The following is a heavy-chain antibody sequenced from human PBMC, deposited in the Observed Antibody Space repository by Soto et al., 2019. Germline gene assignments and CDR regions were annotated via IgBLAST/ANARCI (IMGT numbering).Heavy chain of an antibody. J-gene: IGHJ4*02. V-gene: IGHV3-23*01. CDR2: ITGSAGGT. Sequence: GGSLRLSCAASGFTFSNYAMSWVRQAPGKGLEWVSTITGSAGGTYYADSMKGRFTISRDNSKSTLYLQMYSLRVEDTAVYYCARESEHWGQGTLVTV. D-gene: IGHD1-1*01. CDR1: GFTFSNYA. CDR3: ARESEH.